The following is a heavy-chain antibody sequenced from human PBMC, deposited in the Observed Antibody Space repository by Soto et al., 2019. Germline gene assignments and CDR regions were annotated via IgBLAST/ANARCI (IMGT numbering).Heavy chain of an antibody. J-gene: IGHJ4*02. V-gene: IGHV4-31*03. CDR2: IYYSGST. CDR3: ARDRRYYDSSGYSSFDY. D-gene: IGHD3-22*01. CDR1: GGSISSGGYY. Sequence: TSETLSLTCTVSGGSISSGGYYWSWIRQHPGKGLEWIGYIYYSGSTYCNPSLKSRVTISVDTSKNQFSLKLSSVTAADTAVYYCARDRRYYDSSGYSSFDYWGQGTLVTVSS.